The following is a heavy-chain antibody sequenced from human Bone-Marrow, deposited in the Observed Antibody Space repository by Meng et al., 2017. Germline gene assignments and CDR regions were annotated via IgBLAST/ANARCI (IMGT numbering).Heavy chain of an antibody. D-gene: IGHD3-22*01. Sequence: GGSLRLSCAASGFTFSSYAMHWVRQAPGKGLEWVAVISYDGSNKYYADSVKGRFTISRDNSKNTLYLQMNSLRAEDTAVYYCARAAYYYDSSGYYDHWGQGTPVTVSS. J-gene: IGHJ5*02. CDR1: GFTFSSYA. V-gene: IGHV3-30*04. CDR3: ARAAYYYDSSGYYDH. CDR2: ISYDGSNK.